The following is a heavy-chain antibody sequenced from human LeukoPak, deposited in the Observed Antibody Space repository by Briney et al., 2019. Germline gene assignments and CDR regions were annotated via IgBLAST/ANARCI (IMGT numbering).Heavy chain of an antibody. CDR1: GFTFSSYA. D-gene: IGHD3-3*01. J-gene: IGHJ4*02. Sequence: GRTLRLSCAASGFTFSSYAMSWVREAPGKGLEWVSDFRCSGGNRYYTDSVKGRFTISRDNSKNTLHLQMNSLRAEDTAVYYCAKNRRTLRSLEIDYWGEGTLV. CDR2: FRCSGGNR. CDR3: AKNRRTLRSLEIDY. V-gene: IGHV3-23*01.